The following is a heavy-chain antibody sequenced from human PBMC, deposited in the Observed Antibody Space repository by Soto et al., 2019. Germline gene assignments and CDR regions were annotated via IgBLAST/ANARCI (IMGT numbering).Heavy chain of an antibody. V-gene: IGHV1-69*14. CDR1: GDTLSTYA. Sequence: QVQLVQSGAEVQKPGSSVNVSCKASGDTLSTYAISWVRQAPGQGLEWMGGIITIIGTPNYAQRFQGRITISADTSTTSMDMELNSVASYALAVFDCEILRVDVDYWGQGTLVTVSS. CDR2: IITIIGTP. CDR3: EILRVDVDY. D-gene: IGHD2-21*01. J-gene: IGHJ4*02.